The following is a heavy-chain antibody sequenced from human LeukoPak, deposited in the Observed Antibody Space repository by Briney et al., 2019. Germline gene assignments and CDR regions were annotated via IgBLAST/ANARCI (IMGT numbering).Heavy chain of an antibody. CDR2: IYPGDSDT. D-gene: IGHD6-6*01. J-gene: IGHJ6*03. CDR3: ARQEYSSSLYYSYYMDV. V-gene: IGHV5-51*01. CDR1: GYSFTSYW. Sequence: GESLKISCKGSGYSFTSYWIGWVRQMPGKGLEWMGIIYPGDSDTRYSPSFQGQVTISAGKSINTAYLQWSSLKASDTAIYYCARQEYSSSLYYSYYMDVWGKGTTVTVSS.